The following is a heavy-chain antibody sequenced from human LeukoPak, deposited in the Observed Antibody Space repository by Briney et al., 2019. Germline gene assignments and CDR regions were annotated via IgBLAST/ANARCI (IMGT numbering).Heavy chain of an antibody. CDR2: IYYSGST. D-gene: IGHD1-26*01. J-gene: IGHJ3*02. CDR3: ARDVPKVGATRVNAFDI. V-gene: IGHV4-59*01. CDR1: GGSISSYH. Sequence: SETLSLTCTVSGGSISSYHWSWIRQPPGKGLEWIGYIYYSGSTNYNPSLKSRVTISVDTSKNQFSLKLSSVTAADTAVYYCARDVPKVGATRVNAFDIWGQGTMVTVSS.